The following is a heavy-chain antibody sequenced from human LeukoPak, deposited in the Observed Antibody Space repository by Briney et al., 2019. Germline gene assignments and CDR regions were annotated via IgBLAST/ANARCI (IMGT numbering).Heavy chain of an antibody. CDR1: GEYISSYY. V-gene: IGHV4-4*07. CDR3: ARDPGDTYHDWYFDL. J-gene: IGHJ2*01. CDR2: VHISGTT. Sequence: TSDTLSLTCTVAGEYISSYYWSWIRQPAENGLEWIGRVHISGTTHYNPSLQGRVTMSVDTSKNQFSLNLNSVTAGDTAVYYCARDPGDTYHDWYFDLWGRGTVVTVSS. D-gene: IGHD4-17*01.